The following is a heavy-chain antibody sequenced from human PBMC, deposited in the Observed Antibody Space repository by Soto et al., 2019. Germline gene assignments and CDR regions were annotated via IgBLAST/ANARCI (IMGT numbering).Heavy chain of an antibody. D-gene: IGHD7-27*01. Sequence: QVQLQESGPGLVKPSETLSLTCTVSGGSINNHYWSWIRQPPGKGLEWLGYVYYNGITNYNPSLKSRVTMSADTSKNQLYLNLTSLTAADTAIYYCTRANWYSEFWGQGTLVTVSS. V-gene: IGHV4-59*11. CDR1: GGSINNHY. J-gene: IGHJ4*02. CDR2: VYYNGIT. CDR3: TRANWYSEF.